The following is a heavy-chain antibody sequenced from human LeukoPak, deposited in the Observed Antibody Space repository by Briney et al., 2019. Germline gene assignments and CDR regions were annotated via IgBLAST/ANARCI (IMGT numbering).Heavy chain of an antibody. V-gene: IGHV3-33*01. Sequence: GRSLRLSCAASGFTFSSYGMRWVRQAPGKGLEWVAVIWYDGSNKYYADSVKGRFTISRDNSKNTLYLQMNSLRAEDTAVYYCARDGSSIAARGGYFDYWGQGTLVTVSS. D-gene: IGHD6-6*01. CDR3: ARDGSSIAARGGYFDY. CDR1: GFTFSSYG. J-gene: IGHJ4*02. CDR2: IWYDGSNK.